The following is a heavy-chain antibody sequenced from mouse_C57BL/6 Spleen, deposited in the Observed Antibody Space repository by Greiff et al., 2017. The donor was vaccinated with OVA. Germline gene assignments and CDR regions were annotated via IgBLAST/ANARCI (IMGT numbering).Heavy chain of an antibody. Sequence: EVKVVESGGGLVKPGGSLKLSCAASGFTFSDYGMHWVRQAPEKGLEWVAYISSGSSTIYYADTVKGRFTISRDNAKNTLFLQMTSLRSEDTAMYYCARDGYDHFAYWGQGTLVTVSA. D-gene: IGHD2-2*01. CDR1: GFTFSDYG. CDR3: ARDGYDHFAY. J-gene: IGHJ3*01. CDR2: ISSGSSTI. V-gene: IGHV5-17*01.